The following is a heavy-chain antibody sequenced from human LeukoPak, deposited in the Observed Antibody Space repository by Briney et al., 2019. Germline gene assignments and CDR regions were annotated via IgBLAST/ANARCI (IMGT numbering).Heavy chain of an antibody. Sequence: VASVKVSCKPSGYTFTSYYMHWVRQAPGQGLEWMGIINPSGGSKSYAQKFQDRVTLTRDTSTSTVYMELSSLRSEDTSVYYCAREELSYYDSSGYYYFDYWGQGTLDTVSS. D-gene: IGHD3-22*01. V-gene: IGHV1-46*01. CDR1: GYTFTSYY. CDR2: INPSGGSK. J-gene: IGHJ4*02. CDR3: AREELSYYDSSGYYYFDY.